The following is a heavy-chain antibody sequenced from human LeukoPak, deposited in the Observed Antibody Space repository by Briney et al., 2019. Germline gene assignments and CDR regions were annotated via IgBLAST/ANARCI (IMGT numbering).Heavy chain of an antibody. J-gene: IGHJ6*03. CDR2: IIPIFGTA. Sequence: SVKVSCKASGGTFSSYAISWVRQAPGQGLEWMGGIIPIFGTANYAQKFQGRVTITADESTSTAYMELSSLRSEDTAVYYCARWGGGDYVRGSYRKGDYYYMDVWGKGTTVTVSS. CDR1: GGTFSSYA. CDR3: ARWGGGDYVRGSYRKGDYYYMDV. D-gene: IGHD3-16*02. V-gene: IGHV1-69*13.